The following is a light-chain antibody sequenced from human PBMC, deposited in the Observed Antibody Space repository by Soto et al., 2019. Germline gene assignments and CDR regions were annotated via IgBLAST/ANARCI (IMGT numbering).Light chain of an antibody. CDR1: QSVGSD. CDR3: QQFGSSVT. J-gene: IGKJ5*01. V-gene: IGKV3-20*01. Sequence: EIVLTQSPGTLSLSPGERATLSCRASQSVGSDLAWYQQKPGQAPRLLIYRTSTRATGIPDRFSGSGSGTDFTLTISRLEPEDFAVYYCQQFGSSVTFGQGTRLEIK. CDR2: RTS.